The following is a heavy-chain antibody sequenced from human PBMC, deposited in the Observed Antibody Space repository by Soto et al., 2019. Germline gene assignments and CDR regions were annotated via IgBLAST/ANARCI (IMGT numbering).Heavy chain of an antibody. CDR2: IYSSENT. CDR3: ARLNGYSISTNCHGYYGMDV. J-gene: IGHJ6*02. V-gene: IGHV4-39*02. CDR1: GGSVSSSSYS. Sequence: PSDTLFLTCTVSGGSVSSSSYSRGWIRQSPGQGLEWIGTIYSSENTYYNPSLLSRVTISVDMSKNDFSLKLSSVTAADTAVYYCARLNGYSISTNCHGYYGMDVWGQGTTVTVSS. D-gene: IGHD2-2*03.